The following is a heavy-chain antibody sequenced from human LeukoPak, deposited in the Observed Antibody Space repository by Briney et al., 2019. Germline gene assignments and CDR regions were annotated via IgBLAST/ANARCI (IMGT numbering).Heavy chain of an antibody. CDR2: IYHSGST. CDR3: NTVVAARSYYFDY. J-gene: IGHJ4*02. Sequence: SGTLSLTCAVSGGSISSSNWWSWVRQPPGKGLEWIGEIYHSGSTNYNPSLKSRVTISVDKSKNQFSLKLSSVTAADTAVYYCNTVVAARSYYFDYWGQGTLVTVSS. D-gene: IGHD2-15*01. CDR1: GGSISSSNW. V-gene: IGHV4-4*02.